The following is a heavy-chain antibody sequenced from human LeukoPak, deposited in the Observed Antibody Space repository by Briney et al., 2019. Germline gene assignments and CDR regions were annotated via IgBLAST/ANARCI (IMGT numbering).Heavy chain of an antibody. CDR3: ARGYAGIAARPLYYYMDV. J-gene: IGHJ6*03. CDR2: INHSGST. D-gene: IGHD6-6*01. V-gene: IGHV4-34*01. Sequence: SETLSLTCAVYGGSFSGYYWSWIRQPPGKGLEWIGEINHSGSTNYNPSLKSRVTTSVDTSKNQFSLKLSSVTAADTAVYYCARGYAGIAARPLYYYMDVWGKGTTVTVSS. CDR1: GGSFSGYY.